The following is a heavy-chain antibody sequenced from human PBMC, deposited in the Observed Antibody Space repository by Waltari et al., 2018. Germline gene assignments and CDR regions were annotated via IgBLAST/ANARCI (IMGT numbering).Heavy chain of an antibody. CDR2: SNHSGST. Sequence: QVQLQQWGAGLFKPSEPLSLTCAVYVGSFSCSYWSWIRQPPGTGLEWIGESNHSGSTNYNPSLKSRVTISVDTSKKQFSLKLSSVTAADTAVYYCARGSYYYDSSGYYYQPRYGMDVWGQGTTVTVSS. D-gene: IGHD3-22*01. V-gene: IGHV4-34*01. J-gene: IGHJ6*02. CDR3: ARGSYYYDSSGYYYQPRYGMDV. CDR1: VGSFSCSY.